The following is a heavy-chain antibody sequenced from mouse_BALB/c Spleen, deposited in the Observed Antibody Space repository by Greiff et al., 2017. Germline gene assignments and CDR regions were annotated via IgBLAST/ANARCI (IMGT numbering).Heavy chain of an antibody. Sequence: DVMLVESGGGLVKPGGSLKLSCAASGFTFSSYAMSWVRQTPEKRLEWVASISSGGSTYYPDSVKGRFTISRDNARNILYLQMSSLRSEDTAMYYCARGPYGNFDYWGQGTTLSLL. J-gene: IGHJ2*01. D-gene: IGHD2-10*02. CDR1: GFTFSSYA. CDR3: ARGPYGNFDY. CDR2: ISSGGST. V-gene: IGHV5-6-5*01.